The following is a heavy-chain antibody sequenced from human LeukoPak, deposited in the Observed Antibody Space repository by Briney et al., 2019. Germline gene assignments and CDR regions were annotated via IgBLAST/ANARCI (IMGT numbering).Heavy chain of an antibody. J-gene: IGHJ6*03. CDR2: ISSSGSTI. Sequence: GGSLRLSCAASGFTFSDYYMSWIRQAPGKGLEWVSYISSSGSTIYYADSVKGRFTISRDNAKNSLYLQMNSLRAEDTAVYYCARESFLAQQLVFYYYYYYMDVWGKGTTVTVSS. D-gene: IGHD6-13*01. V-gene: IGHV3-11*01. CDR1: GFTFSDYY. CDR3: ARESFLAQQLVFYYYYYYMDV.